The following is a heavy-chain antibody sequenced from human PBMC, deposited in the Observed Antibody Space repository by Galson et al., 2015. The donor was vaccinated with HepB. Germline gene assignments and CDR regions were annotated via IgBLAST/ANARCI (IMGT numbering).Heavy chain of an antibody. CDR3: ARQSDFGVVIIGHDAFDI. Sequence: QSGAEVKKPGESLKISCKGSGYSFTSYWIGWVRQMPGKGLEWMGIIYPGDSDTRYSPSFQGQVTISADKSISTAYLQWSSLKASDTAMYYCARQSDFGVVIIGHDAFDIWGQGTMVTVSP. V-gene: IGHV5-51*01. D-gene: IGHD3-3*01. J-gene: IGHJ3*02. CDR2: IYPGDSDT. CDR1: GYSFTSYW.